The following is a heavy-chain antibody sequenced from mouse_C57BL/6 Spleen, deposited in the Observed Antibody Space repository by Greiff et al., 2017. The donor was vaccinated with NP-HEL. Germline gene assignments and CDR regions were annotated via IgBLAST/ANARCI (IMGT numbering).Heavy chain of an antibody. D-gene: IGHD2-5*01. J-gene: IGHJ4*01. Sequence: QVQLKQPGAELVKPGASVKLSCKASGYTFTSYWMHWVKQRPGRGLEWIGRIDPNSGGTKYNEKFKSKATLTVDKPSSTAYMQLSSLTSEDSAVYYCAREGSNYPYAMDYWGQGTSVTVSS. V-gene: IGHV1-72*01. CDR2: IDPNSGGT. CDR1: GYTFTSYW. CDR3: AREGSNYPYAMDY.